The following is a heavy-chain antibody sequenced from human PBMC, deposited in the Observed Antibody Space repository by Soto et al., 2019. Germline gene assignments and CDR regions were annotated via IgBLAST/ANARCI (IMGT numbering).Heavy chain of an antibody. CDR3: ARHRYNSGPTDNDMDV. CDR2: IYPGDSDT. J-gene: IGHJ6*02. V-gene: IGHV5-51*01. D-gene: IGHD6-19*01. CDR1: GCDSATYW. Sequence: GESRKGSCRGSGCDSATYWIGWVRQMPGKGLEWMEIIYPGDSDTKYSPSFQGQVTISVDKSISTAYLQWSSLKASDTAMYYCARHRYNSGPTDNDMDVWGQGTTVTVSS.